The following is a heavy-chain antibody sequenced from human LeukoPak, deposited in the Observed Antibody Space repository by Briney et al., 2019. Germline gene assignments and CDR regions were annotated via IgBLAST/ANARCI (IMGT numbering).Heavy chain of an antibody. Sequence: SETLSLTCTVSGGSISSYYWSWIRQPAGKGLEWIGRIYTSGSTNYNPSLKSRVALSVDTSKNQFSLKLSSVTAADTIVYYCARLSGYSYGSSYYYYMDVWGKGTTVTVS. CDR3: ARLSGYSYGSSYYYYMDV. J-gene: IGHJ6*03. V-gene: IGHV4-4*07. D-gene: IGHD5-18*01. CDR2: IYTSGST. CDR1: GGSISSYY.